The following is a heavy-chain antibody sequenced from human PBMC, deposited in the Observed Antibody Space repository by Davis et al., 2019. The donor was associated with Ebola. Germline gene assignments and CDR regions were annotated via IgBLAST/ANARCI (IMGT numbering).Heavy chain of an antibody. Sequence: SLKISCAASGFTFDDYAMHWVRQAPGKGLEWVSGISWNSGSIGYADSVKGRFTISRDNAKNSLYLQMNSLRAEDTALYYCAKDHPYDSSGHDAFDIWGQGTMVTVSS. V-gene: IGHV3-9*01. CDR1: GFTFDDYA. J-gene: IGHJ3*02. CDR2: ISWNSGSI. CDR3: AKDHPYDSSGHDAFDI. D-gene: IGHD3-22*01.